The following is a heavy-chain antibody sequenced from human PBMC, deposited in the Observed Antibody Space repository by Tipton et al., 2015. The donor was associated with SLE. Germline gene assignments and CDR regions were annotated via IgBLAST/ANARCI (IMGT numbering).Heavy chain of an antibody. CDR3: VICSPAGCAYFDY. CDR2: IYTGGYT. D-gene: IGHD2-15*01. Sequence: TLSLTCTVSGVSISTGGHYWAWIRQPAGKGLEWIGRIYTGGYTKYNPSFENRVTVDASKDQFSLKLSSVTAADTAVYYCVICSPAGCAYFDYWGQGRLVTVSS. CDR1: GVSISTGGHY. J-gene: IGHJ4*02. V-gene: IGHV4-61*02.